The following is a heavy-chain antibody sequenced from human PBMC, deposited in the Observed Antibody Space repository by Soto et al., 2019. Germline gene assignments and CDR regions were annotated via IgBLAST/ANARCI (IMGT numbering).Heavy chain of an antibody. CDR3: ARGQRLYNCFDP. V-gene: IGHV4-34*01. CDR2: INHSGST. J-gene: IGHJ5*02. CDR1: GGSCSGYY. Sequence: SETLSLTCAVYGGSCSGYYWSWIRQPPGKGLEWIGEINHSGSTNYTPSLKGRITISVDTSKTQFSLKLISVTAGDTAVYYFARGQRLYNCFDPWGQGTLVTVSS.